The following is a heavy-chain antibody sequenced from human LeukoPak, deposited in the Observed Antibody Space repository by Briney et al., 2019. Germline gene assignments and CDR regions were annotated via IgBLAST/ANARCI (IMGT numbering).Heavy chain of an antibody. CDR2: IISSGGTK. V-gene: IGHV3-11*04. Sequence: GGSLRLSCAASGFIFSDYYMSWIRQAPGKGLEWVSYIISSGGTKHYADSVKGGFTISGDNAKNSLYLQMNSLRAEDTAVYYCASTHCSRTSCYGYFQHWGQGTLVTVSS. CDR1: GFIFSDYY. CDR3: ASTHCSRTSCYGYFQH. J-gene: IGHJ1*01. D-gene: IGHD2-2*01.